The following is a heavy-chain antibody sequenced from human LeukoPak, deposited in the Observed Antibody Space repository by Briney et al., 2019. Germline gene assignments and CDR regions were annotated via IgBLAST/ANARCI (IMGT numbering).Heavy chain of an antibody. V-gene: IGHV3-33*01. J-gene: IGHJ6*02. D-gene: IGHD3-10*01. CDR1: GFTFSIYG. Sequence: GGSLRLSCGASGFTFSIYGMHWVRQAPGKGPEWVAVIWFDGSNKYYADSVKGRFTISRDNSKNTLYLQINSLRAEGTAVYYCARANYGSGSNYYYGLDVWGQGTTVTVSS. CDR2: IWFDGSNK. CDR3: ARANYGSGSNYYYGLDV.